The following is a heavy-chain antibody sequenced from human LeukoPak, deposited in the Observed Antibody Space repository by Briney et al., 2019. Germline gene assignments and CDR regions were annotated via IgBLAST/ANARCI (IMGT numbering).Heavy chain of an antibody. CDR3: ARLRAIAAARNAFDI. CDR1: GYSFTSYW. V-gene: IGHV5-51*01. Sequence: GESLKISCKGSGYSFTSYWIGWVRQMPGKGLEWMGIIYPGDSDTRYSPSFQGQVTISADKSVSTAYLQWSSLKASDTAMYYCARLRAIAAARNAFDIWGQGTMVTVSS. D-gene: IGHD6-13*01. J-gene: IGHJ3*02. CDR2: IYPGDSDT.